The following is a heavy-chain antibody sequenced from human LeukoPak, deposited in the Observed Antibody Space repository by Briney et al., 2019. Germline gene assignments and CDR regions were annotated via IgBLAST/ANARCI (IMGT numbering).Heavy chain of an antibody. CDR2: ISYDGSNK. CDR3: AKLCSSWGLLIDY. CDR1: GFTFSSYG. V-gene: IGHV3-30*18. J-gene: IGHJ4*02. D-gene: IGHD2-21*01. Sequence: GGSLRLSCAASGFTFSSYGMHWVRQAPGKGLEWVAVISYDGSNKYYADSVKGRFTISRDNSKNTLYLQMNSLRAEDTAVYYCAKLCSSWGLLIDYWGQGTLVTVSS.